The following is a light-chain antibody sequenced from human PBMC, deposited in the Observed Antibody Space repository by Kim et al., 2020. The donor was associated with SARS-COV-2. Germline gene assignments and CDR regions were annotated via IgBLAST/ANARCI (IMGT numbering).Light chain of an antibody. CDR3: QVWDYASDHGV. CDR2: YDK. Sequence: APGKTARITCGGDDIGSKSVHWYLQKPGQAPVLVIHYDKDRPSGIPERFSGSNSGNTATLTISRVEAGDEADYYCQVWDYASDHGVFGGGTQLTVL. V-gene: IGLV3-21*04. CDR1: DIGSKS. J-gene: IGLJ3*02.